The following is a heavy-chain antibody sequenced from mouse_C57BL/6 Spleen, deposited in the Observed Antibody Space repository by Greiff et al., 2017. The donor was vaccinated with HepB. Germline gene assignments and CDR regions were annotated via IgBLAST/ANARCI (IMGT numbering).Heavy chain of an antibody. CDR2: IYPRSGNT. J-gene: IGHJ3*01. CDR3: AKIPNWDWFAY. CDR1: GYTFTSYG. D-gene: IGHD4-1*02. V-gene: IGHV1-81*01. Sequence: QVQLQQSGAELARPGASVKLSCKASGYTFTSYGISWVKQRTGQGLEWIGEIYPRSGNTYYNEKFKGKATLTADKASSTAYLELRSLTSEDSAVYFCAKIPNWDWFAYWGQVTLVTVSA.